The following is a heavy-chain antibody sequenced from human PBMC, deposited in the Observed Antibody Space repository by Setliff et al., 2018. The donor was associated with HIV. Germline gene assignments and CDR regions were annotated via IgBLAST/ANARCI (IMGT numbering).Heavy chain of an antibody. D-gene: IGHD6-19*01. CDR2: IDYSGST. CDR3: ARVSSRRGAGYQYMDV. CDR1: GGSISSHY. J-gene: IGHJ6*03. V-gene: IGHV4-59*11. Sequence: KPSETLSLTCTVSGGSISSHYWTWIRQPPGRGLEWIGYIDYSGSTNQNPSLKSRVTMSVDTSKNQFSLRLSSVTAADTATYYCARVSSRRGAGYQYMDVWGKGTTVTVSS.